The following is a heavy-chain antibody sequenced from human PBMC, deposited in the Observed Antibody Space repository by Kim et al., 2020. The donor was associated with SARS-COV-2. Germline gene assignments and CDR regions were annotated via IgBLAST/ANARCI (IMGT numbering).Heavy chain of an antibody. CDR1: GFTFSSYW. CDR2: IKEDGSET. V-gene: IGHV3-7*01. CDR3: ASLQRYFATSGYYHHY. Sequence: GGSLRLSCAASGFTFSSYWMSWVRQAPGKRLEWVANIKEDGSETYYVDSVKGRFTISRDNAKNSLYLQLNILRVEDTAVYYCASLQRYFATSGYYHHYWGQGALLTVSS. J-gene: IGHJ4*02. D-gene: IGHD3-22*01.